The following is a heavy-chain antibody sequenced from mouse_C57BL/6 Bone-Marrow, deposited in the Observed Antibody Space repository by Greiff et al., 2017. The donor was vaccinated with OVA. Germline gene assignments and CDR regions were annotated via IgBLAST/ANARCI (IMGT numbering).Heavy chain of an antibody. V-gene: IGHV1-62-2*01. Sequence: VKLQQSGAELVKPGASVKLSCKASGYTFTEYTIHWVKQRPGQGLEWIGWFYPGSGSIKYNEKFKDKATLTADKSSSTVYMELSRLTSEDSAVYFCARHEETGMGNSSWLAYWGQGTLVTVSA. CDR2: FYPGSGSI. J-gene: IGHJ3*01. CDR1: GYTFTEYT. D-gene: IGHD2-1*01. CDR3: ARHEETGMGNSSWLAY.